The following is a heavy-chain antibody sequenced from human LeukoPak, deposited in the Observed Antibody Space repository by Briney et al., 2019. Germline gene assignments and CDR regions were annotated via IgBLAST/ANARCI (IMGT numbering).Heavy chain of an antibody. V-gene: IGHV3-33*01. CDR3: ARVEAAAGFLDY. CDR2: IWYDGSNK. J-gene: IGHJ4*02. D-gene: IGHD6-13*01. Sequence: GGPLRLSCAASGFTFSSYGMHWVRQAPGKGLEWVAVIWYDGSNKYYADSVKGRFTISRDNSKNTLYLQMNSLRAEDTAVYYCARVEAAAGFLDYWGQGTLVTVSS. CDR1: GFTFSSYG.